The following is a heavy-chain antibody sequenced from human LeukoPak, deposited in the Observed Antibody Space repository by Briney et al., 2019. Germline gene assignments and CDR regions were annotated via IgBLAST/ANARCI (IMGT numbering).Heavy chain of an antibody. V-gene: IGHV1-2*02. CDR2: INPNSGGT. CDR1: GYTFTGYY. Sequence: ASVKVSCKASGYTFTGYYMHWVRQAPGQGLEWMGWINPNSGGTNYAQKFQGRVTMTRDTSISTAYMELSRLRSDDMAVYYCARGGGKYYYDSSGYYSYWGQGTLVTVSS. D-gene: IGHD3-22*01. CDR3: ARGGGKYYYDSSGYYSY. J-gene: IGHJ4*02.